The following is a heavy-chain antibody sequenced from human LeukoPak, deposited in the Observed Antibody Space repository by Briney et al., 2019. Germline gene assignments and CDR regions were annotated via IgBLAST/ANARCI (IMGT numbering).Heavy chain of an antibody. D-gene: IGHD2-15*01. J-gene: IGHJ5*02. CDR1: GGSISGYY. CDR2: MDTSGHT. CDR3: ARHWSHSVAQFGRSYWFDP. V-gene: IGHV4-4*07. Sequence: PSETLSLTCIVSGGSISGYYWSCIRQPAGKGLEWIGHMDTSGHTNYNSSLMSRVTMSVDTSKNQFSLRLTSVTAADTAVYYCARHWSHSVAQFGRSYWFDPWGQGTLVTVSS.